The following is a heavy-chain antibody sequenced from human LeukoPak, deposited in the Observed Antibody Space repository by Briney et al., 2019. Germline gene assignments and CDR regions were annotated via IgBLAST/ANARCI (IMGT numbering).Heavy chain of an antibody. CDR2: IKSKTDGGTT. CDR1: GFTFSNAW. J-gene: IGHJ4*02. Sequence: GGSLRLTCAASGFTFSNAWMSWVRQAPGKGLEWVGRIKSKTDGGTTDYAAPVKGRFTISRDDSKNTLYLQMNSLKTEDTAVYYCTTASYYGSGSYPYWGQGTLVTVSS. D-gene: IGHD3-10*01. CDR3: TTASYYGSGSYPY. V-gene: IGHV3-15*01.